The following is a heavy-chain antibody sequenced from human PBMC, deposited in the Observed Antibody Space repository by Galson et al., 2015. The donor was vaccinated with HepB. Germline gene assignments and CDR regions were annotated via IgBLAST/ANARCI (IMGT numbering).Heavy chain of an antibody. CDR1: GGTFSSYT. V-gene: IGHV1-69*02. J-gene: IGHJ6*02. Sequence: SVKVSCKASGGTFSSYTISWVRQAPGQGLEWMGRIIPILGIANYAQKFQGRVTITADKSTSTAYMELSSLRSEDTAVYYCARGYYYDSSGYFRPLYYYGMDVWGQGTTVTVSS. CDR3: ARGYYYDSSGYFRPLYYYGMDV. D-gene: IGHD3-22*01. CDR2: IIPILGIA.